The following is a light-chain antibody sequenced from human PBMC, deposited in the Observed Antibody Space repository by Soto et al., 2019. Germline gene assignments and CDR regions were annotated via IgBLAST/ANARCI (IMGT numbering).Light chain of an antibody. CDR2: YDS. J-gene: IGLJ2*01. CDR3: QVWDSSSDHPV. CDR1: NIGSKS. V-gene: IGLV3-21*04. Sequence: SYELTQPPSVSVAPGKTARITCGGNNIGSKSVHWYQQKPGQAPVLVIYYDSDRHSGIPERFSGSNSGNTATLTISRVEAGDEVDYYCQVWDSSSDHPVFGGGTQLTV.